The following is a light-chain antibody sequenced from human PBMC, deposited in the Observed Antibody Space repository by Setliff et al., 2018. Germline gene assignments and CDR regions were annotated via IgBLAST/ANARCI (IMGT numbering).Light chain of an antibody. V-gene: IGLV7-46*01. CDR1: RGAVTNGHY. CDR2: DTS. J-gene: IGLJ2*01. Sequence: QAVVTQEPSLTVSPGGTVTLTCGSSRGAVTNGHYPYWFQQRPGQAPTTLIYDTSNKYSWTPARFSGSLLGGKAALTLSGAQPEDEADYFCFLSYYGTVVFGGGTKVTVL. CDR3: FLSYYGTVV.